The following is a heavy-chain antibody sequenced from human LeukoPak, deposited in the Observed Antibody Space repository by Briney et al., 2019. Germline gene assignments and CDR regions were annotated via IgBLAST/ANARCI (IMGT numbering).Heavy chain of an antibody. CDR1: GYTFTSFY. Sequence: GASVTVSCTASGYTFTSFYMHWVRQAPGQGLEWMGGIIPIFGTANYAQKFQGRVTITADESTSTAYMELSSLRSEDTAVYYCARTLTYYYDSSGYYPARYYGMDVWGQGTTVTVSS. CDR3: ARTLTYYYDSSGYYPARYYGMDV. D-gene: IGHD3-22*01. J-gene: IGHJ6*02. V-gene: IGHV1-69*13. CDR2: IIPIFGTA.